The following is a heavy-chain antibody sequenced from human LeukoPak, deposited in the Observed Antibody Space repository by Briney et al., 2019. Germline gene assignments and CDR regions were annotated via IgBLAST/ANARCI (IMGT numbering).Heavy chain of an antibody. J-gene: IGHJ3*02. CDR1: GYSISSGYY. V-gene: IGHV4-38-2*01. D-gene: IGHD3-16*01. CDR2: IYYSGST. Sequence: KASETLSLTCAVSGYSISSGYYWGWIRQPPGKGLEWIGSIYYSGSTYYNPSLKSRVTISVDTSKNQFSLKLSSVTAADTAVYYCAFTQFGDAFDIWGQGTMVTVSS. CDR3: AFTQFGDAFDI.